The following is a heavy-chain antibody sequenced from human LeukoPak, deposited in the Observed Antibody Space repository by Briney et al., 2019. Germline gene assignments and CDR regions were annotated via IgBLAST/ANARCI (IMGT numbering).Heavy chain of an antibody. V-gene: IGHV1-46*01. CDR1: GYTFTRYY. CDR2: INPSGNST. D-gene: IGHD3/OR15-3a*01. J-gene: IGHJ4*02. CDR3: AREGTVSFDY. Sequence: ASVKVSCKASGYTFTRYYIHRARQAPGQGLEWMGIINPSGNSTSYAQKFQGRVTMTRDTSTSTVYMELSSLRSEDTAVYYCAREGTVSFDYWGQGTLVTASS.